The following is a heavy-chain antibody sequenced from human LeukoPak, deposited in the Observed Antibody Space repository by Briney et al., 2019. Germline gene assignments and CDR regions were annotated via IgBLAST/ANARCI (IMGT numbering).Heavy chain of an antibody. V-gene: IGHV3-30-3*01. CDR2: ISYDGGSNK. J-gene: IGHJ4*02. Sequence: SGRSLRLSCAASGFTFSVYAMQWVRRAPGKGLECVALISYDGGSNKCYADSVKGRFTISRDNSKNTLCLQMNSLRAEDTAVYYCAREERGHLVGYWGQGTLVTVSS. D-gene: IGHD6-6*01. CDR3: AREERGHLVGY. CDR1: GFTFSVYA.